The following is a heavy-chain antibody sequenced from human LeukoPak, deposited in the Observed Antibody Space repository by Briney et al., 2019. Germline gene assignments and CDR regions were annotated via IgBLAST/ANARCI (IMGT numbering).Heavy chain of an antibody. V-gene: IGHV4-59*01. CDR2: IYFSGST. J-gene: IGHJ4*02. CDR1: GGSISSYY. CDR3: ARENDRYGRIDY. Sequence: SETLSLTCTVSGGSISSYYWSWIRQPPGEGLEWIGYIYFSGSTHYNPSLKSRVTMSVDTSKNQFSLKLSSVTAADTAVYYCARENDRYGRIDYWGQGTQVTVSS. D-gene: IGHD5-18*01.